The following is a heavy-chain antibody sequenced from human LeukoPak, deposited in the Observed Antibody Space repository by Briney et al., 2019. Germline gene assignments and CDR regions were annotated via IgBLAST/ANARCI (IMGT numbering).Heavy chain of an antibody. J-gene: IGHJ4*02. CDR2: INPNSGGI. V-gene: IGHV1-2*02. D-gene: IGHD6-19*01. CDR3: ARDEAVAGMGY. Sequence: ASVKVSCKASGYKFTGYYMHWVRQAPGQGLEWMGWINPNSGGINYAQKFQGRVTMTRDTSISTAYMEVSRLRSDDTAVYYCARDEAVAGMGYWGQGTLVTVSS. CDR1: GYKFTGYY.